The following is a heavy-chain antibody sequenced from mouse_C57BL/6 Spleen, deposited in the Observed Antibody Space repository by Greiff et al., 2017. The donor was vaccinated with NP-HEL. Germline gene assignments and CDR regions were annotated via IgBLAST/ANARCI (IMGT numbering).Heavy chain of an antibody. CDR1: GYTFTSYW. CDR3: ARSFNYYGSSHHYFDY. D-gene: IGHD1-1*01. J-gene: IGHJ2*01. V-gene: IGHV1-50*01. Sequence: VQLQQPGAELVKPGASVKLSCKASGYTFTSYWMQWVKQRPGQGLEWIGEIDPSDSYTNYNQKFKGKATLTVDTSSSTAYMQLSSLTSEDSAVYYCARSFNYYGSSHHYFDYWGQGTTLTVSS. CDR2: IDPSDSYT.